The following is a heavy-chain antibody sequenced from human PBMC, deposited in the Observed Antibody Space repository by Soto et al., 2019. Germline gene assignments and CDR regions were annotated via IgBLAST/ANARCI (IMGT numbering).Heavy chain of an antibody. CDR1: GGSISSYY. V-gene: IGHV4-59*01. CDR3: ARGLTWELLRAGYYYYYSMDV. D-gene: IGHD1-26*01. J-gene: IGHJ6*02. CDR2: IYYSGST. Sequence: SETLSLTCTVSGGSISSYYWSWIRQPPGKGLEWIGYIYYSGSTNYNPSLKSRVTISVDTSKNQFSLKLSSVTAADTAVYYCARGLTWELLRAGYYYYYSMDVWGQGATVTVSS.